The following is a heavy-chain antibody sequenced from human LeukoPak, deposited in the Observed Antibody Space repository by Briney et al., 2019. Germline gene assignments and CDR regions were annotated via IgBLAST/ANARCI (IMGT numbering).Heavy chain of an antibody. CDR2: ISSSGSTI. CDR1: GFTFSSYE. D-gene: IGHD4-17*01. V-gene: IGHV3-48*03. CDR3: ARRSVTTYWYFDL. Sequence: PGGSLRLSCAASGFTFSSYEMNWVRQAPGKGLEWVSYISSSGSTIYYADSVKGRFTISRDNAKNSLYLQMNSLRAEDTAVYYCARRSVTTYWYFDLWGRGTLATVSS. J-gene: IGHJ2*01.